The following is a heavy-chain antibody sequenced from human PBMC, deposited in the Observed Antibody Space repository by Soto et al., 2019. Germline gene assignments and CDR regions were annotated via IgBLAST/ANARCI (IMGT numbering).Heavy chain of an antibody. CDR1: GGTFSSYA. CDR2: IIPIFGTA. V-gene: IGHV1-69*06. J-gene: IGHJ1*01. D-gene: IGHD4-17*01. CDR3: ATYDYGDYGGGLYFQH. Sequence: SVKVSCKASGGTFSSYAISWVRQAPGQGLEWMGGIIPIFGTANYAQKFQGRVTITADKSTSTAYMELSSLRSEDTAVYYCATYDYGDYGGGLYFQHWGQGTLVTVSS.